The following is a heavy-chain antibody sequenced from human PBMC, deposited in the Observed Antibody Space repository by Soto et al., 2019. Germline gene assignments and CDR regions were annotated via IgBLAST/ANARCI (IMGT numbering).Heavy chain of an antibody. CDR3: ARDREYNWNYNWFDP. V-gene: IGHV1-18*01. D-gene: IGHD1-7*01. Sequence: GASVKVSCKASGYTFTIYGISWVRQAPGQGLEWMGWISTYNGNTNFTQKLQGRVTMTTDTSTSTAYMELRSLRSDDTAVYYCARDREYNWNYNWFDPWGQGTLVTSPQ. CDR2: ISTYNGNT. CDR1: GYTFTIYG. J-gene: IGHJ5*02.